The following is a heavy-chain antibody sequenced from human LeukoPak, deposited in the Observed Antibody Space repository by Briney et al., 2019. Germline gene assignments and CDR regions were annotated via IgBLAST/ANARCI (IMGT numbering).Heavy chain of an antibody. Sequence: GGSLRLSCEASGFTFSNAWMSWVRHAPGKGLVWVSRINSDGSTTNYVDSVKGRFTFSRDNAKNTLYLQMNSLRAEDTAVYYCARSNFYYGSSAYGFDIWGQGTMVTVSS. CDR3: ARSNFYYGSSAYGFDI. J-gene: IGHJ3*02. CDR2: INSDGSTT. D-gene: IGHD3-22*01. CDR1: GFTFSNAW. V-gene: IGHV3-74*01.